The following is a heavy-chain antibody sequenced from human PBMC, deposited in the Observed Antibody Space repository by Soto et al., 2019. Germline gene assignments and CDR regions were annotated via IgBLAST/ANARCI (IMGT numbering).Heavy chain of an antibody. V-gene: IGHV3-21*01. J-gene: IGHJ3*02. Sequence: GGSLRLSCAASGFTFSSYSMNWVRQAPGKGLEWVSSISSSSSYIYYADSVKGRFTISRDNAKNSLYLQMNSLRAEDTAVYYCARVRSSGWYAFDIWGQGTMVTVSS. D-gene: IGHD6-19*01. CDR1: GFTFSSYS. CDR3: ARVRSSGWYAFDI. CDR2: ISSSSSYI.